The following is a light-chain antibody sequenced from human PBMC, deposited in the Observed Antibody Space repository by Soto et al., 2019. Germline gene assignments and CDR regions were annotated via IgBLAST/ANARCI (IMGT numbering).Light chain of an antibody. J-gene: IGLJ2*01. CDR2: ADN. V-gene: IGLV1-44*01. Sequence: QSVLTQPHSASGTPGQRVTISCSGGTSNIGSNTVNWYRQFPETAPKLLIYADNRRPAGVPDRFSGSRSGTSASLDISGLQSEDETDYYCAAWDDSLNGPVFGGGTKLTVL. CDR1: TSNIGSNT. CDR3: AAWDDSLNGPV.